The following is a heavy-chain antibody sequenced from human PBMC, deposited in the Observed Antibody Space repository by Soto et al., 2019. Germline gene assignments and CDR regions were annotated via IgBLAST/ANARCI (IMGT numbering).Heavy chain of an antibody. Sequence: ASVKVSCKASGYTFTSYGISWVRQAPGQGLEWMGWISAYNGSTNYAQKLQGRVTMTTDTSTSTAYMELRSLRSDDTAVYYCARKVATGEGYYYSYMDVWGKGTTVTVS. CDR1: GYTFTSYG. D-gene: IGHD5-12*01. CDR2: ISAYNGST. V-gene: IGHV1-18*01. J-gene: IGHJ6*03. CDR3: ARKVATGEGYYYSYMDV.